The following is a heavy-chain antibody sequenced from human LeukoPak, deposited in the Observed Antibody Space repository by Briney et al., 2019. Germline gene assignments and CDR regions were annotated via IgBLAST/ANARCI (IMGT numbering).Heavy chain of an antibody. V-gene: IGHV1-18*01. CDR3: ARGTSYYATSDVDF. CDR2: ISGLNGDR. D-gene: IGHD3-22*01. Sequence: ASVKVSCKTSGYTFTEYGVTWVRQAPGQGLEWMAWISGLNGDRNYAQKIQDRVTVTRETSTSTSYIEVRSLRLDDTAIYFCARGTSYYATSDVDFWGQGTLVTVSS. J-gene: IGHJ4*02. CDR1: GYTFTEYG.